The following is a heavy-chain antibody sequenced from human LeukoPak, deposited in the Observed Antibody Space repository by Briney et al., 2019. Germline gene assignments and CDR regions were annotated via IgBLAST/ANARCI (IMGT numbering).Heavy chain of an antibody. CDR1: GFPFSSYV. J-gene: IGHJ4*02. CDR2: IRSDGSDK. D-gene: IGHD4-17*01. CDR3: ARSYGDATFDY. Sequence: GGSLRLSCAASGFPFSSYVMHWVRQAPGKGLEWVAIIRSDGSDKYYADTVKGRFTISRDNSKSTLYLQLSSLRAEDTAVYYCARSYGDATFDYWGQGTLVTVSS. V-gene: IGHV3-33*01.